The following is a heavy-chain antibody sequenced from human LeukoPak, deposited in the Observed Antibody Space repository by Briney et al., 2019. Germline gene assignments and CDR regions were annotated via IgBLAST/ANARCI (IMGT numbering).Heavy chain of an antibody. J-gene: IGHJ3*02. Sequence: KTSETLSLTCTVSGGSISSYYWSWIRQPAGKGLEWIGRIYTSGSTNYNPSLKSRVTMSVDTSKNQFSLKLSSVTAADTAVYYCAGTYYDILTGYSYDAFDIWGQGAMDTVSS. CDR2: IYTSGST. V-gene: IGHV4-4*07. D-gene: IGHD3-9*01. CDR3: AGTYYDILTGYSYDAFDI. CDR1: GGSISSYY.